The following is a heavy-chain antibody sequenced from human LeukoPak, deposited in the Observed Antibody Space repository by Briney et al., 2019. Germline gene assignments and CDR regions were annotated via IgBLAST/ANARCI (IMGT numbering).Heavy chain of an antibody. CDR3: AKTDYSTGPYDF. D-gene: IGHD4-11*01. J-gene: IGHJ4*02. CDR2: ISGRGDTR. CDR1: GFTFSTYA. V-gene: IGHV3-23*01. Sequence: GGSLRLSCAASGFTFSTYAINWVRQAPGKGLEWDSAISGRGDTRFYADSVKGRFTISRDNSKNTLYLQMNSLRAEDTAVYFCAKTDYSTGPYDFWGQGTLVTVSS.